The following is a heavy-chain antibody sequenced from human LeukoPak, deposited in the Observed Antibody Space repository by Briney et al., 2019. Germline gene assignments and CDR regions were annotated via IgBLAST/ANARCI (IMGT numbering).Heavy chain of an antibody. CDR1: GGSVSSYY. V-gene: IGHV4-59*02. Sequence: PSETLSLTCTVSGGSVSSYYWSWIRQPPGKGPEWIGYIYYSGSTNYNPSLKSRVTISVDTSKNQFSLKLSSVTAADTAVYYCARDRSTNYYYYGMDVWGQGTRSPSP. J-gene: IGHJ6*02. CDR3: ARDRSTNYYYYGMDV. CDR2: IYYSGST.